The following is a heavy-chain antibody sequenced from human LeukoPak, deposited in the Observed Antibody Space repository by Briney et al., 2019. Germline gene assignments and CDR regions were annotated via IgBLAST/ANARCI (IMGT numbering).Heavy chain of an antibody. CDR1: GGSISSSNW. J-gene: IGHJ4*02. D-gene: IGHD4-17*01. CDR3: ARVLSVTVTTRYFDY. Sequence: SETLSLTCAVSGGSISSSNWWSWVRQPPGKGLEWIGEIYHSGSTNYNPSLKSRVTISVDKSKNQFSLKLSSVTAADTAVYYCARVLSVTVTTRYFDYWGQGTLVTVSS. V-gene: IGHV4-4*02. CDR2: IYHSGST.